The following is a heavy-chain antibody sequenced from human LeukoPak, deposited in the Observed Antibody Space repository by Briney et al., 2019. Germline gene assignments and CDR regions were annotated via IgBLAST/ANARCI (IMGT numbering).Heavy chain of an antibody. Sequence: PGGSLRLSCAASGFTVSSNYMSWVRQAPGKGLEWVSVIYSGGSTYYADSVKGRFTISRDNSKNTLYLQMNSLRAEDTAVYYCASRSLVDPSAFDIWGQGTMVTVSS. CDR1: GFTVSSNY. CDR2: IYSGGST. D-gene: IGHD2-21*01. J-gene: IGHJ3*02. V-gene: IGHV3-53*01. CDR3: ASRSLVDPSAFDI.